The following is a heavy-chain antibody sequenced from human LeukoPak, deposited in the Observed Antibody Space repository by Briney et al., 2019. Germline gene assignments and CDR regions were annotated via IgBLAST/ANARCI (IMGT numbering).Heavy chain of an antibody. V-gene: IGHV4-4*07. J-gene: IGHJ4*02. Sequence: SETLSLTCTVSGGSISPYYWSFIRQPAGKGLEWIGRISTSGSSKYNPSLESRVTMSVDTSKNQFSLKVTSVTAADTAMYYCARDRVSWHYFDYWGQGTLLTVSP. CDR1: GGSISPYY. CDR3: ARDRVSWHYFDY. D-gene: IGHD5/OR15-5a*01. CDR2: ISTSGSS.